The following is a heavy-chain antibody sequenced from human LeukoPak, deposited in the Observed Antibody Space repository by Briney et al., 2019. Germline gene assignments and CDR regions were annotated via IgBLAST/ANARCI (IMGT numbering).Heavy chain of an antibody. D-gene: IGHD4-17*01. J-gene: IGHJ5*02. V-gene: IGHV1-24*01. CDR2: FDPEDGET. CDR3: ATDINTNDYGDHGWFDP. CDR1: GYTFTSYG. Sequence: ASVKVSCKASGYTFTSYGISWVRQAPGKGLEWMGGFDPEDGETIYAQKFQGRVTMTEDTSTDTAYMELSSLRSEDTAVYYCATDINTNDYGDHGWFDPWGQGTLVTVSS.